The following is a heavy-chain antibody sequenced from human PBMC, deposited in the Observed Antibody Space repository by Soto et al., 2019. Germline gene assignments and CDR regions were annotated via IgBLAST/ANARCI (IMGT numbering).Heavy chain of an antibody. CDR1: GFTFSSCG. CDR2: ISGSADSS. Sequence: DVQLLESGGGLVQPGGSLRLSCAASGFTFSSCGMSWVRQAPGKGLEWVSAISGSADSSYYADSVKGRFTISRDNSKNTLYLQMNSRGAEDTAVYYCAKEDVVPPAMAGWVVRIHDYWGQGTLVTVSS. J-gene: IGHJ4*02. D-gene: IGHD2-2*01. CDR3: AKEDVVPPAMAGWVVRIHDY. V-gene: IGHV3-23*01.